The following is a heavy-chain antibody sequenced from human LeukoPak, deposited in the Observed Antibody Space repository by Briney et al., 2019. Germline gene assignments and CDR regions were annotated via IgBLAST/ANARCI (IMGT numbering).Heavy chain of an antibody. V-gene: IGHV3-23*01. CDR2: ISGSGSST. CDR1: GFTFSNYA. J-gene: IGHJ4*02. CDR3: AKDLRYNYCYDF. D-gene: IGHD1-1*01. Sequence: PGGSLRLSCAASGFTFSNYAMNWVRQAPGRGLEWVSAISGSGSSTYYADSVKGRFTISRDNSKNTLYLQMNSLRAEDTAVYYCAKDLRYNYCYDFWGQETLVTVSS.